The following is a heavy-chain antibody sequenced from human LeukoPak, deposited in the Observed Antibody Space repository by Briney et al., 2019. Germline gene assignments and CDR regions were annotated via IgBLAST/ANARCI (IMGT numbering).Heavy chain of an antibody. CDR2: IKQEGSEK. D-gene: IGHD6-19*01. J-gene: IGHJ4*02. V-gene: IGHV3-7*01. Sequence: GGSLRLSCAASGFTFSSYWMSWVRQAPGKGREWVANIKQEGSEKYYVDSVKGRFTISRDNATNSLYLQMNSLRAEDTAVYYCAREGPRVAVAGLLDFDYWGQGTLVTVSS. CDR3: AREGPRVAVAGLLDFDY. CDR1: GFTFSSYW.